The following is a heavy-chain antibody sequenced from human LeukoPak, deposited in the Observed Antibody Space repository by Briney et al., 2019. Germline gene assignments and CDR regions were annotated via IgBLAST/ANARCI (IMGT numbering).Heavy chain of an antibody. CDR3: ATSSSVTHTRDP. Sequence: GASVKVSCKASGYGFSDVYFNWVRQAPGQGLEWMGWINPHSGATNYAQRFQGRVSMDASIGTAYMELSRLTSDDTAVYYCATSSSVTHTRDPWGQGTLVTVSS. CDR1: GYGFSDVY. CDR2: INPHSGAT. V-gene: IGHV1-2*02. J-gene: IGHJ5*02. D-gene: IGHD5/OR15-5a*01.